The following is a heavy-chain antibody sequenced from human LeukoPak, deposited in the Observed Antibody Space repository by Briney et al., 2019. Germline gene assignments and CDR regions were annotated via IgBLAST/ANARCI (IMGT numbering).Heavy chain of an antibody. CDR2: ISSNGGST. Sequence: GGSLRLSCAASGFTFSSYAMHWVRQAPGKGLEYVSAISSNGGSTYYAKSVKGRFAISRDNSKNTLYLQMGSLRAEDMAVYYCARDRGGEQQLFTFDYWGQGTLVTVSS. CDR3: ARDRGGEQQLFTFDY. V-gene: IGHV3-64*01. CDR1: GFTFSSYA. D-gene: IGHD6-13*01. J-gene: IGHJ4*02.